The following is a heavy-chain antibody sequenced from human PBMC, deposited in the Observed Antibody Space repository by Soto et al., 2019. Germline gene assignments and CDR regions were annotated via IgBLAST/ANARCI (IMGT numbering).Heavy chain of an antibody. Sequence: QVQLVESGGGVVQPGRSLRLSCAESGFTFSSYGMHWVRQAPGKGLEWVAVIWYDGSNKYYADSVKGRFTISRDNSKNTLYLQMNSLRAEDTAVYYCARGRGSPDAFDIWGQGTMVTVSS. J-gene: IGHJ3*02. CDR1: GFTFSSYG. CDR2: IWYDGSNK. V-gene: IGHV3-33*01. CDR3: ARGRGSPDAFDI. D-gene: IGHD3-10*01.